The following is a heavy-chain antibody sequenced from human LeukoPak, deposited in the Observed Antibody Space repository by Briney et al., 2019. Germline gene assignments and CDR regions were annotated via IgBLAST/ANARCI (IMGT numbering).Heavy chain of an antibody. Sequence: PSETLSLTCTVSGGSISSTSYYWGWIRQPPGKGLEWNGEINHSGSTNYNPSLKSRVTISVDTSKNQFSLKLSSVTAADTAVYYCARSSRVNYYGSGSYYNYYGYWGQGTLVTVSS. J-gene: IGHJ4*02. CDR1: GGSISSTSYY. CDR2: INHSGST. CDR3: ARSSRVNYYGSGSYYNYYGY. D-gene: IGHD3-10*01. V-gene: IGHV4-39*07.